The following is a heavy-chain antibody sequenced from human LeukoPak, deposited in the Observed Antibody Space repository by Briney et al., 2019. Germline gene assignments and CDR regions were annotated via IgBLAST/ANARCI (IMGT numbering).Heavy chain of an antibody. J-gene: IGHJ3*02. CDR2: ITGSGGTT. V-gene: IGHV3-23*01. D-gene: IGHD6-13*01. CDR3: AKDLSSTWPDAFDI. Sequence: RQAPGKGLEWVSAITGSGGTTFYPDSVKGRFTISRDNSKKTLYLQMNSLRDEDTAVYYCAKDLSSTWPDAFDIWGQGTMVTVS.